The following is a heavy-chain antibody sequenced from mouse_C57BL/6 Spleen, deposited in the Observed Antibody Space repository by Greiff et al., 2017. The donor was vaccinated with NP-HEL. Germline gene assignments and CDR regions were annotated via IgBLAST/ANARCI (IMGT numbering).Heavy chain of an antibody. CDR2: IDPSDSYT. Sequence: VQLQQPGAELVRPGTSVKLSCKASGYTFTSYWMHWVKQRPGQGLEWIGVIDPSDSYTNYNQKFKGKATLTVDTSSSTAYMQLSSLTSEDSAVYYCARSGGDYGSSYWGQGTTLTVSS. V-gene: IGHV1-59*01. D-gene: IGHD1-1*01. CDR3: ARSGGDYGSSY. CDR1: GYTFTSYW. J-gene: IGHJ2*01.